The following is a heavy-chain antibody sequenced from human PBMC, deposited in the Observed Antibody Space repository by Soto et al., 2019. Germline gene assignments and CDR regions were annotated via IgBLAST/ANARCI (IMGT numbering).Heavy chain of an antibody. V-gene: IGHV3-23*01. D-gene: IGHD6-13*01. J-gene: IGHJ4*02. CDR3: ANRPLTAAGSDY. Sequence: EVQLLESGGGLVQPGGSLRLSCAASGFTFSNYAMTWVRQAPWQGLEWVSVITGSGGGTYFVDSVKGRFTISRDNSKNTVYLQMTSLRAEDTAVYYCANRPLTAAGSDYWVQGTLVTVSS. CDR2: ITGSGGGT. CDR1: GFTFSNYA.